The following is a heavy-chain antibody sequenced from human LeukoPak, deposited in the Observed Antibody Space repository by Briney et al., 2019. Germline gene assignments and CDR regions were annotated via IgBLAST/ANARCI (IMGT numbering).Heavy chain of an antibody. Sequence: ASVKVSCKASGYTFTGYHMHWVRQAPGQGLEWMGRINPNSGGTNYAQKFQGRVTMTRDTSISTAYVELSRLRSDDTAVYYCARAMARRTKITMIVVVHGMDVWGQGTTVTVSS. D-gene: IGHD3-22*01. CDR1: GYTFTGYH. V-gene: IGHV1-2*06. CDR2: INPNSGGT. J-gene: IGHJ6*02. CDR3: ARAMARRTKITMIVVVHGMDV.